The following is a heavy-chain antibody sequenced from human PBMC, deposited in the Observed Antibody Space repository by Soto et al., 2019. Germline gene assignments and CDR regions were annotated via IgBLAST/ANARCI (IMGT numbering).Heavy chain of an antibody. J-gene: IGHJ4*02. CDR3: ARAEGGTFDY. V-gene: IGHV4-30-2*01. CDR2: IYHGEST. CDR1: GGSISSGGYS. Sequence: QLQLQESGSGLVKPSQTLSLTCAVSGGSISSGGYSWSWIRQPPGKGLEWIGYIYHGESTYYNPFLTSRVTRSVDRSKNQFSLKLSSVTAADTAVYYCARAEGGTFDYWGPGTLVTVSS. D-gene: IGHD1-1*01.